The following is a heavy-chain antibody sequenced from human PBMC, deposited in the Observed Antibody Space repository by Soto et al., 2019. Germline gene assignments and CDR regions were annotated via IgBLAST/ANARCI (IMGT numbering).Heavy chain of an antibody. D-gene: IGHD7-27*01. J-gene: IGHJ2*01. CDR3: TSEFPTGFDL. V-gene: IGHV4-59*08. CDR2: IYYSGST. Sequence: SETLSLTCTVSGGSISSYYWSWIRQPPGKGLEWIGYIYYSGSTNYNPSLKTRVTISVDTSKNQFSLKLSSVTAADSADVECTSEFPTGFDL. CDR1: GGSISSYY.